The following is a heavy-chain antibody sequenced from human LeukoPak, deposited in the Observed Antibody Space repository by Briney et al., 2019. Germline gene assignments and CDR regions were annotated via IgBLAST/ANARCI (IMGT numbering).Heavy chain of an antibody. CDR2: FDPEDGET. CDR1: GYTLTELS. J-gene: IGHJ4*02. CDR3: ATGTTVTTGFDY. V-gene: IGHV1-24*01. Sequence: ASVKVSCKVSGYTLTELSMHWVRQAPGKGLEWMGGFDPEDGETIYAQKFQGRVTMTEDTSTDTAYMELSSLRSEDTAVYYCATGTTVTTGFDYWGQGTLVTVSP. D-gene: IGHD4-11*01.